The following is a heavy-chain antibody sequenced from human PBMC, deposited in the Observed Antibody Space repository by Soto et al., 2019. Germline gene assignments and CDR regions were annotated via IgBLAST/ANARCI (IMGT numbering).Heavy chain of an antibody. CDR3: ARVPAPASAYYQVYRSSGMDV. J-gene: IGHJ6*02. V-gene: IGHV4-34*01. D-gene: IGHD3-22*01. Sequence: ITCAVYGGSFSGDYWNWIRQPPGRGLEWIGEISHTGSTNYSPSLKSRVTISIDTSKNQFSLKLSPVTAADTAVYYCARVPAPASAYYQVYRSSGMDVWGQGTTVTVSS. CDR2: ISHTGST. CDR1: GGSFSGDY.